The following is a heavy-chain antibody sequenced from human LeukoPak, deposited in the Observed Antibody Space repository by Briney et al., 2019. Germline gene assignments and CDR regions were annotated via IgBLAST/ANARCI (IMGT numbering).Heavy chain of an antibody. D-gene: IGHD6-19*01. V-gene: IGHV4-59*02. J-gene: IGHJ5*02. Sequence: SETLSLTCTVSGFSVSSYYWNWIRQPPGKGLEWIGYFYHSGGTHYNPSLKSGVTISVDTSKNQVSLNLKSVTAADTAVYYCARGYSSGWNGRVSFDPWGQGTLVTVSS. CDR1: GFSVSSYY. CDR3: ARGYSSGWNGRVSFDP. CDR2: FYHSGGT.